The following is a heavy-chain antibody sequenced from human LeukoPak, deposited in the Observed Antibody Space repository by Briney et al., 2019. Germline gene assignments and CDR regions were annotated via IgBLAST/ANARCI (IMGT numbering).Heavy chain of an antibody. CDR2: IYTSGST. D-gene: IGHD3-10*01. CDR3: ARDRWFGYGSGSYYDY. Sequence: SETLSLTCTVSGGSISSYYWSWIRQPAGKGLEWIGRIYTSGSTNYNPSLKSRVTMSVDTSKNQFSLKLSSVTAADTAVYYCARDRWFGYGSGSYYDYWGQGTLVTVSS. CDR1: GGSISSYY. V-gene: IGHV4-4*07. J-gene: IGHJ4*02.